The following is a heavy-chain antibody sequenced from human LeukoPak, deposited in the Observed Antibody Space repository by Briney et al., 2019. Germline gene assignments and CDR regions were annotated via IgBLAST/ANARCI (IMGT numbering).Heavy chain of an antibody. CDR3: AVRGYSDAYFDY. D-gene: IGHD5-12*01. Sequence: KPGESLKISCKGSGYRFTDYWIAWVRQMPGKGLEWMGIIYPGDSDSRYSPSFQGQVTFSADKSISTAYLQWNSLKASDTAVYYCAVRGYSDAYFDYWGQGTLVTVSS. CDR1: GYRFTDYW. V-gene: IGHV5-51*01. CDR2: IYPGDSDS. J-gene: IGHJ4*02.